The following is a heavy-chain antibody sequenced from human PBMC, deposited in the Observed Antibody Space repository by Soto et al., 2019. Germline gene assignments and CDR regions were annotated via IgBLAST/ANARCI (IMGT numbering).Heavy chain of an antibody. CDR1: GFSFSNYA. V-gene: IGHV3-23*01. J-gene: IGHJ4*02. CDR3: AKGMENTVFGVDALLDF. CDR2: ISGSASAT. Sequence: GGSLRLSCATSGFSFSNYAMSWVRQAPGKGLEWVSLISGSASATHYADSVKGRFTISRDNSKMTVYLQLNSRRAEDTAVYYCAKGMENTVFGVDALLDFWGRGTLVTVSS. D-gene: IGHD3-3*01.